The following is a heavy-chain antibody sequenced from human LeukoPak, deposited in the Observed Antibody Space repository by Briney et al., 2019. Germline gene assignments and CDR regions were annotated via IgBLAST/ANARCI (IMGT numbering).Heavy chain of an antibody. CDR1: GYTFTSYD. CDR2: MNPNNGNT. CDR3: ARGGRGGSYWTDY. D-gene: IGHD1-26*01. V-gene: IGHV1-8*01. J-gene: IGHJ4*02. Sequence: ASVKVSCKASGYTFTSYDFNWVRQAPGQGLEWMGWMNPNNGNTGYAQKFQGRVSMTRDTSISTAYLELSSLRSEDTAVYYCARGGRGGSYWTDYWGQGTLVTVSS.